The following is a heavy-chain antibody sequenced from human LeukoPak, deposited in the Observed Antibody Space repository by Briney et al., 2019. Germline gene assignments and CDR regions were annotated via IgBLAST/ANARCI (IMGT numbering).Heavy chain of an antibody. J-gene: IGHJ4*02. CDR3: AKVRSFGY. Sequence: GGSLRLSCAASGFTFSSYGMSWVRQAPGKGLEWVSSISSSSTYINYADSVKGRFTISRDNSKNTLYLQMNSLRAEDTAVYYCAKVRSFGYWGQGTLVTVSS. V-gene: IGHV3-23*01. CDR2: ISSSSTYI. CDR1: GFTFSSYG.